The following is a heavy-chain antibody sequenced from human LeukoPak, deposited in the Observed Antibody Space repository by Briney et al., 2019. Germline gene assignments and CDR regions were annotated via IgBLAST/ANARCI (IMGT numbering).Heavy chain of an antibody. J-gene: IGHJ4*02. D-gene: IGHD3-22*01. CDR3: ARGPTYYYDSSGYWSY. CDR2: MNPNSGHT. CDR1: GYTFTRYD. Sequence: ASVKVSCKGSGYTFTRYDINWVRQATGQGLEWVGRMNPNSGHTGYAQKFQGRVTMTRNTSISTAYMELSSLRSEDTAVYYCARGPTYYYDSSGYWSYWGQGTLVTVSS. V-gene: IGHV1-8*01.